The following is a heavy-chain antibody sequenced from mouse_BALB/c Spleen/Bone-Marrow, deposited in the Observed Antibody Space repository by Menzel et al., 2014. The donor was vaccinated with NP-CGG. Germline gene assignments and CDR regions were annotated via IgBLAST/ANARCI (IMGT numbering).Heavy chain of an antibody. J-gene: IGHJ3*01. V-gene: IGHV1-76*01. CDR2: IYPGSGST. Sequence: QVQLQQSGAELVRPGASVKLSCKTSGYIFTSYWIHWVKQRSGQGLEWIARIYPGSGSTYYNEKFEGKATLTADKSSSTAYMQLSSLKSEESAVYFCASGVTTGWFVYWGQGTLVTVSA. CDR1: GYIFTSYW. D-gene: IGHD2-2*01. CDR3: ASGVTTGWFVY.